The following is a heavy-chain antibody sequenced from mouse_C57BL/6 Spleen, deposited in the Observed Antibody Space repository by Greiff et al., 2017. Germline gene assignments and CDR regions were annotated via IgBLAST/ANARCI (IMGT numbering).Heavy chain of an antibody. CDR3: ARGKGNSGSFDV. CDR2: ILPSIGRT. J-gene: IGHJ1*03. CDR1: DSEFFPIAY. V-gene: IGHV15-2*01. D-gene: IGHD2-1*01. Sequence: SGSDLRSPGSSVKLSCKDFDSEFFPIAYMSWVRQKPGHGFEWIGGILPSIGRTIYGEKFEDKATLDADTLSNTAYLELNSLTSEDSAIYYGARGKGNSGSFDVWGTGTTVTVSS.